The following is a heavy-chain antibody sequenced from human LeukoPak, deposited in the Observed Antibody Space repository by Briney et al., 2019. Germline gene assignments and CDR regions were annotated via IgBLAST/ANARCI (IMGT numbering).Heavy chain of an antibody. Sequence: GGSLRLSCAASGFTFSSYAMSWVRQAPGKGLEWVSAISGAGDSTYYADSVKGRFTISRDNSKNTLYLQMNSLRAEDTAVYYCAKRKYSKSGVFDYWGQGTLVTVSS. J-gene: IGHJ4*02. V-gene: IGHV3-23*01. CDR3: AKRKYSKSGVFDY. D-gene: IGHD6-6*01. CDR1: GFTFSSYA. CDR2: ISGAGDST.